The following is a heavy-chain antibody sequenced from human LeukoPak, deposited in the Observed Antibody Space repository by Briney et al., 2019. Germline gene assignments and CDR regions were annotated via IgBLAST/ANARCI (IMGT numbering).Heavy chain of an antibody. D-gene: IGHD5-24*01. CDR1: GGSISSSSYY. Sequence: KPSETLSLTCTVSGGSISSSSYYWGWIRQPPGKGLEWIGSIYYSGSTYYNPALKSRVTISEGTSENQFSLKLRSVTAADTAVYYCARQGPMRWLHMGDRGYYFDYWGQGTVVTVSS. J-gene: IGHJ4*02. CDR2: IYYSGST. V-gene: IGHV4-39*01. CDR3: ARQGPMRWLHMGDRGYYFDY.